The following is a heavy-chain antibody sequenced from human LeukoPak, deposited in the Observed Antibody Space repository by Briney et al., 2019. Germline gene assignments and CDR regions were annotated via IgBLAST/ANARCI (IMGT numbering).Heavy chain of an antibody. J-gene: IGHJ3*02. V-gene: IGHV1-46*01. CDR3: AGIVANDAFDI. Sequence: GASVKVSCKASGYTFTSYYIHWVRQSPGQGLEWMGIINPSGGSTSYAQKFQGRVTMTRDMSTSTVYMELSSLRSEDTAVYYCAGIVANDAFDIWGQGTMVTVSS. CDR1: GYTFTSYY. D-gene: IGHD3-22*01. CDR2: INPSGGST.